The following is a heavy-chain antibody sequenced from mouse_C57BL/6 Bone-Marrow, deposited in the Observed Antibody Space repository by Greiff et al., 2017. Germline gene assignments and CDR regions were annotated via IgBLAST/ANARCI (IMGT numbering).Heavy chain of an antibody. Sequence: QVQLQQSGPGLVQPSQSLSITCTVSGFSLTSYGVHWVRQSPGKGLEWLGVIWRGGSTDYNAAFMSRLSITKDNSRSQVFFKMNSLQADDTAIYYCAKNCGYYSSNYAMDYWGQGTSVTVSS. J-gene: IGHJ4*01. V-gene: IGHV2-5*01. CDR2: IWRGGST. D-gene: IGHD1-1*01. CDR1: GFSLTSYG. CDR3: AKNCGYYSSNYAMDY.